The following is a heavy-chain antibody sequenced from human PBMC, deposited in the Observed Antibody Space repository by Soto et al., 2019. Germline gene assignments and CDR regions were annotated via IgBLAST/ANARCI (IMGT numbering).Heavy chain of an antibody. CDR1: GFTVSNNY. D-gene: IGHD3-10*01. J-gene: IGHJ4*02. CDR2: IYSGGYT. Sequence: EVQLVESGGGLIQPGGSLRLSCAVSGFTVSNNYMSWVRQAPGKGLEGVSVIYSGGYTAYGDSVKGRFTISRDNSKNTLFPQKKSVGADDPAGYYCASQPGGGGYWGQGTLVTVSS. CDR3: ASQPGGGGY. V-gene: IGHV3-53*01.